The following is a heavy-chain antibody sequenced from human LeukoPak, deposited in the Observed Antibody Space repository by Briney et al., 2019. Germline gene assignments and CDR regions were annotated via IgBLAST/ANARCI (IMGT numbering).Heavy chain of an antibody. CDR2: ISSSSSYI. CDR1: GFTFSTYS. Sequence: GGSLRLSCAASGFTFSTYSMNWVRQAPGKGLEWVSSISSSSSYIYYADSVKGRFTISRDNAKNSQYLHMNSLRADDTAVYYCARRGFLTPTTGHSMDVWGQGTTVTVSS. CDR3: ARRGFLTPTTGHSMDV. J-gene: IGHJ6*02. D-gene: IGHD3-9*01. V-gene: IGHV3-21*01.